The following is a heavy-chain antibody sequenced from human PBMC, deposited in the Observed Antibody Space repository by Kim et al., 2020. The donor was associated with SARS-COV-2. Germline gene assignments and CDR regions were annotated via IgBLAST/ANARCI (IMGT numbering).Heavy chain of an antibody. V-gene: IGHV1-18*01. Sequence: ASVKVSCKASGYTFTSYGISWVRQAPGQGLEWMGWISAYNGNTNYAQKLQGRVTMTTDTYTSTAYMELRSLRSDDTAVYYCARKTYYYDSSGYYVIDYWGQGTLVTVSS. CDR2: ISAYNGNT. D-gene: IGHD3-22*01. CDR1: GYTFTSYG. CDR3: ARKTYYYDSSGYYVIDY. J-gene: IGHJ4*02.